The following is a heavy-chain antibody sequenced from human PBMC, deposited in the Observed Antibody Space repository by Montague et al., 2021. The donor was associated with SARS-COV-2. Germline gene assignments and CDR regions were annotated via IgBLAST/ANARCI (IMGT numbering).Heavy chain of an antibody. CDR3: AHLIRYYDIFTGIPFDY. CDR1: GFSLSTPNVG. V-gene: IGHV2-5*01. J-gene: IGHJ4*02. CDR2: IYSNDEK. Sequence: PALVKPTQTLTLTCTFSGFSLSTPNVGVGWIRQPPGKAQEWVAVIYSNDEKRYSPSLRNRLTITKDTAKNQVVLSLTYVDPVDTATYYCAHLIRYYDIFTGIPFDYWGQGSQVTVSS. D-gene: IGHD3-9*01.